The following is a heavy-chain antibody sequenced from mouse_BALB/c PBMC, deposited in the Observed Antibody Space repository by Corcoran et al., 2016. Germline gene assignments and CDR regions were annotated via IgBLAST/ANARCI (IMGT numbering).Heavy chain of an antibody. CDR2: IDPANGTT. D-gene: IGHD3-1*01. CDR1: GFNIKDTF. Sequence: EVQLQQSGAELVKPGASVKLSCTASGFNIKDTFMHWVKQRPEQGLEWIGRIDPANGTTKYDPKFQGKATITADTSSNTAYLQLSSLTSEDTAVYYCALTARATYMDYWGQGTSVTVSS. J-gene: IGHJ4*01. CDR3: ALTARATYMDY. V-gene: IGHV14-3*02.